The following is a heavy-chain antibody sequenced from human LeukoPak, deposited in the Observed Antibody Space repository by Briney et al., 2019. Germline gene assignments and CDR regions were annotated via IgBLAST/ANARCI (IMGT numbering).Heavy chain of an antibody. CDR2: IHSDGST. CDR3: AKDFLGYSSSWYVGY. V-gene: IGHV3-53*05. Sequence: GGSLRLSCAASGFTGSSNYMTWVRQAPGKGLEWVSVIHSDGSTYYADSVKGRFTISRDNSKNTLYLQMNSLRAEDTAVYYCAKDFLGYSSSWYVGYWGQGTLVTVSS. J-gene: IGHJ4*02. CDR1: GFTGSSNY. D-gene: IGHD6-13*01.